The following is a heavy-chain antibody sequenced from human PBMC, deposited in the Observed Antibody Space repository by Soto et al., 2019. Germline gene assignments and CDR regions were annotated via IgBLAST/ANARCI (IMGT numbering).Heavy chain of an antibody. D-gene: IGHD2-2*02. CDR1: GGSISSYY. J-gene: IGHJ5*02. CDR3: ARAAVPAAIRNNWFDP. CDR2: IYYSGST. Sequence: PSETLSLTCTVSGGSISSYYWSWIRQPPGKGLEWIGDIYYSGSTNYNPSLKSRVTISVDTSKNQFSLKLSSVTAADTAVYYCARAAVPAAIRNNWFDPWDQGTLVTVSS. V-gene: IGHV4-59*01.